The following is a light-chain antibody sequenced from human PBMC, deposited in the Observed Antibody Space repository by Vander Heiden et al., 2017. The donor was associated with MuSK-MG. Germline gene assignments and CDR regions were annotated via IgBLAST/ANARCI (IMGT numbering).Light chain of an antibody. V-gene: IGKV1-8*01. CDR1: QAISNH. J-gene: IGKJ4*01. CDR2: TAS. CDR3: QQFYNYPLT. Sequence: AVRLTQSPSLLSASTGDRVSITCRASQAISNHLAWYQQKPGEPPKLLIYTASTLQTGVPSRFSGSGSGTDFTLTISDLQSEDFAPYYCQQFYNYPLTFGGGTRVEI.